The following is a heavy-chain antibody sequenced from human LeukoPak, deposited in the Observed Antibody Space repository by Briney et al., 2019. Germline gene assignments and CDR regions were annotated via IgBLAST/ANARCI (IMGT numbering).Heavy chain of an antibody. CDR2: ISGSGGST. D-gene: IGHD6-13*01. CDR3: VVLGIPYYFDY. J-gene: IGHJ4*02. V-gene: IGHV3-23*01. Sequence: GGSLRLSCAASGFTFSSYAMSWVRQAPGKGLEWVSAISGSGGSTYYADSVKGRFTISRDNSKNTLYLQMNSLRAEDTAVYYCVVLGIPYYFDYWGQGTLVTVSS. CDR1: GFTFSSYA.